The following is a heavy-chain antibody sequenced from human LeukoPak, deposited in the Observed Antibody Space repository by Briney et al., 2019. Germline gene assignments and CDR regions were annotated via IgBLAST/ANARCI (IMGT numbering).Heavy chain of an antibody. CDR2: ISYDGSNK. V-gene: IGHV3-30*18. CDR3: AKVDYGGNSGVDY. Sequence: GGSLRLSCAASGFTFSSYGMHWVRQAPGKGLEWVAVISYDGSNKYYADSVKGRFTISRDSSKNTLYLQMNSLRAEDTAVYYCAKVDYGGNSGVDYWGQGTLVTVSS. D-gene: IGHD4-23*01. CDR1: GFTFSSYG. J-gene: IGHJ4*02.